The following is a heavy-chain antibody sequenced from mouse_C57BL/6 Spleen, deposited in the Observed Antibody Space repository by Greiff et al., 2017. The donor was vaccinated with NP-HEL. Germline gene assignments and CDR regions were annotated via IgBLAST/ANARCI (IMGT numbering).Heavy chain of an antibody. CDR1: GFTFSSYT. D-gene: IGHD1-1*01. V-gene: IGHV5-9*01. CDR2: ISGGGGNT. J-gene: IGHJ1*03. Sequence: EVKLVESGGGLVKPGGSLKLSCAASGFTFSSYTMSWVRQTPEKRLEWVATISGGGGNTYYPDSVKGRFTISRDNAKNTLYLQMSSLRSEDTALYYCARHEAYYGSSYVSWYFDVWGTETTVTVSS. CDR3: ARHEAYYGSSYVSWYFDV.